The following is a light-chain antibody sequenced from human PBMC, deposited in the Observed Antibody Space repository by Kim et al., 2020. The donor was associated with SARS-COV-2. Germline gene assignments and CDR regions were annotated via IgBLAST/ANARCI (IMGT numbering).Light chain of an antibody. J-gene: IGLJ3*02. CDR1: SSNIGSNY. V-gene: IGLV1-47*01. CDR2: RNN. Sequence: QSVLTQPHSASGTPGQRVTISCSGSSSNIGSNYVYWYQQLPGTAPKLLIYRNNQRPSGVPDRFSGSKSGTSASLAISGLRSEDEADYYCAAWDDSLSGWLFGGGTQLTVL. CDR3: AAWDDSLSGWL.